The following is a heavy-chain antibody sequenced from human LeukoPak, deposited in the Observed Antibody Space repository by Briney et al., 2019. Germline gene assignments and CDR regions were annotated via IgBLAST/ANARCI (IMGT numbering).Heavy chain of an antibody. CDR2: ISSSSSYI. J-gene: IGHJ3*02. V-gene: IGHV3-21*01. CDR1: GFTFSSYS. D-gene: IGHD4/OR15-4a*01. Sequence: GGSLRLSCAASGFTFSSYSMNWVRQAPGKGLEWVSSISSSSSYIYYADSVKGRFTISRDNAKNSLYLQMNSLRAEDTAVYYCARDIGYGEHPNDAFDIWGQGTMVTVSS. CDR3: ARDIGYGEHPNDAFDI.